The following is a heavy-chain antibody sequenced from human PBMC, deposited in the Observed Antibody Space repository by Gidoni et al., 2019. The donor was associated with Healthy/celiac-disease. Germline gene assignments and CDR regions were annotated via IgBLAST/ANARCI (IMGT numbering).Heavy chain of an antibody. D-gene: IGHD1-26*01. V-gene: IGHV4-59*01. CDR3: ARVRDSGSFYFDY. J-gene: IGHJ4*02. CDR1: GGSISSSY. Sequence: QVQLQESGPGLVTPSETLSLTCTASGGSISSSYWSWLRQPPGKGLEWIGYIYYSGSTNYNPSLKSRVTISVDTSKNQFSLKLSSVTAADTAVYYCARVRDSGSFYFDYWGQGTLVTVSS. CDR2: IYYSGST.